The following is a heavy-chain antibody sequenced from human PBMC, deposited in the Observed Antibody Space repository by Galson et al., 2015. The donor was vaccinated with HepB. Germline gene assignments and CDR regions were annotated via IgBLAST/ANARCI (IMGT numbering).Heavy chain of an antibody. CDR1: GFTLDDYA. J-gene: IGHJ4*02. V-gene: IGHV3-23*01. CDR3: AEGSYGDCAFDY. CDR2: ISNSGGSA. D-gene: IGHD4-17*01. Sequence: SLRLSCAASGFTLDDYAMSWVRRAPGKGLEWVSGISNSGGSAYYADSVKGRFTISRDNSKNTLYLQMNSLRAEDTAVYYCAEGSYGDCAFDYWGRGTLVTVSS.